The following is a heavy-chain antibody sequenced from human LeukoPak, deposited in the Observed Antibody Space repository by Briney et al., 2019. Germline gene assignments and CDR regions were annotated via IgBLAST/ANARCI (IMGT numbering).Heavy chain of an antibody. CDR2: IYYSGST. V-gene: IGHV4-39*01. D-gene: IGHD6-13*01. CDR1: GGSISSSSYY. J-gene: IGHJ3*02. Sequence: KASETLSLTCTVSGGSISSSSYYWGWIRQPPGKGLEWIGSIYYSGSTYYNPSLKSRVTISVDTSKNQFSLKLSSVTAADTAVYYCARQSAGYSSSWSGGYDAFDIWGQGTMVTVSS. CDR3: ARQSAGYSSSWSGGYDAFDI.